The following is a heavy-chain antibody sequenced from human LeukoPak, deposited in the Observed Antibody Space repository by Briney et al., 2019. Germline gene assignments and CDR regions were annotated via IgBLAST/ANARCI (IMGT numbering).Heavy chain of an antibody. CDR1: GYTFTSYY. CDR3: ARVPPQDYHIDY. V-gene: IGHV1-46*01. J-gene: IGHJ4*02. Sequence: ASVKVSCKASGYTFTSYYMHWVRQDPGQGLEWMGIINPSGGSTSYAQKFQGRVTMTRDTFTSTVYMELSSLRSEDTAVYYCARVPPQDYHIDYWGQGTLVTVSS. D-gene: IGHD4-11*01. CDR2: INPSGGST.